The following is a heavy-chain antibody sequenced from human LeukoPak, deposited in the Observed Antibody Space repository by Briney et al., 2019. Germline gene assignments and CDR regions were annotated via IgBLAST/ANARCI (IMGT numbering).Heavy chain of an antibody. V-gene: IGHV3-21*01. CDR3: AKDGSSTWYFDY. CDR1: GFTFDSFV. J-gene: IGHJ4*02. D-gene: IGHD2-2*01. CDR2: ISSGSSLI. Sequence: GGSLRLSCAVSGFTFDSFVMHWVRQAPGKGLEGVSCISSGSSLIYYADSVRGRFTISRDNAKNSLYLQMNSLRAEDTAVYYCAKDGSSTWYFDYWGQGSLVTVSS.